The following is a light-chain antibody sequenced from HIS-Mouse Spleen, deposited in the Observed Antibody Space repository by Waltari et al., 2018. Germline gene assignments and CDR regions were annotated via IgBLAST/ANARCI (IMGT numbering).Light chain of an antibody. CDR1: SSDVGGYNY. V-gene: IGLV2-14*01. Sequence: QSALTQPASVSGSPGQSITISCTGTSSDVGGYNYVSWYQQHPGKAPKLMIYEVSNRPSWVSNRFSGSKSGNTASLTISGLQAEDEAEYYCSSYTSSSTVFGGGTKLTVL. CDR3: SSYTSSSTV. CDR2: EVS. J-gene: IGLJ3*02.